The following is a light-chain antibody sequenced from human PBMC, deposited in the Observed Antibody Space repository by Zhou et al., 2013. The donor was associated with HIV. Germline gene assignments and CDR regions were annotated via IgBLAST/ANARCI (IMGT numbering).Light chain of an antibody. CDR2: ATS. V-gene: IGKV3-15*01. J-gene: IGKJ4*01. CDR3: QQYNNWPPLT. Sequence: EVLMTQSPVTLSVSPGGRATLSCRASQSVDTYLAWYQQRPGQAPRLLIYATSTRATGIPARFSGSGSGTEFTLTINSLQSEDFAIYYCQQYNNWPPLTFGGGTRVEIK. CDR1: QSVDTY.